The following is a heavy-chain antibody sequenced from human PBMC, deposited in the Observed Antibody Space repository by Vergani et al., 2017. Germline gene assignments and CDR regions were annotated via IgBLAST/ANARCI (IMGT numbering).Heavy chain of an antibody. D-gene: IGHD3-10*01. CDR2: INPSGGST. J-gene: IGHJ4*02. Sequence: QVQLVQSGAEVKKPGASVKVSCKASEYTFTSYYMHWVRQAPGQGLEWMGIINPSGGSTSYAQKFQGRVTMTSDTSTSTVYMELSSLRSEDAAVYYCARGDFYGSGSYAFQDWGQGTLVTVSS. CDR3: ARGDFYGSGSYAFQD. V-gene: IGHV1-46*03. CDR1: EYTFTSYY.